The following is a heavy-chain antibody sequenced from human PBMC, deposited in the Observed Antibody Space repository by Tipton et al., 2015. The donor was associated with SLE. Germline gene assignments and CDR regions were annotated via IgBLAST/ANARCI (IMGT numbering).Heavy chain of an antibody. CDR2: SSASGGRT. J-gene: IGHJ6*02. CDR3: AKGRYSGSYRVNYYGMDV. CDR1: GFMFSNYG. V-gene: IGHV3-23*01. D-gene: IGHD1-26*01. Sequence: SLRLSCAASGFMFSNYGMNWVRQAPGKGLEWVSSSSASGGRTYYADSVKGRFTISRDNSKNMVNLQMNSLRAEDTAVYYCAKGRYSGSYRVNYYGMDVWGQGTTVTVSS.